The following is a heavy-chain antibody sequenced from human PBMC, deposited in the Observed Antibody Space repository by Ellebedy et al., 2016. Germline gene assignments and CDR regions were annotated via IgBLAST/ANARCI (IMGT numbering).Heavy chain of an antibody. V-gene: IGHV5-51*01. Sequence: GASLKISCKDYGTRFTSYWIGWVRQLPGKGLEWMGIIYPGDSDTRYSPSFQGQVTISADQSLSTAYLPWSGLKASDTARYYCAQPRSPYYAPTYFDYWGMGTLVTVSS. D-gene: IGHD3-3*01. CDR1: GTRFTSYW. J-gene: IGHJ4*02. CDR3: AQPRSPYYAPTYFDY. CDR2: IYPGDSDT.